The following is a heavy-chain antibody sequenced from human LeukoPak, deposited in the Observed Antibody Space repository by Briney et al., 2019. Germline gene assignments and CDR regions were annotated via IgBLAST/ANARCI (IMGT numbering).Heavy chain of an antibody. J-gene: IGHJ6*02. V-gene: IGHV3-21*01. CDR3: AREGLQDYYYGMDV. CDR2: ISSSSSYI. CDR1: GFTFSSYS. D-gene: IGHD5-18*01. Sequence: GGSLRLSCAASGFTFSSYSMNWLRQAPGKGLEWVSSISSSSSYIYYADSVKGRFTISRDNAKNSLYPQMNSLRAEDTAVYYCAREGLQDYYYGMDVWGQGTTVTVSS.